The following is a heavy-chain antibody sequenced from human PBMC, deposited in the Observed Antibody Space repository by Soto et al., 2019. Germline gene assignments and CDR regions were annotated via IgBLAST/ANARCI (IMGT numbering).Heavy chain of an antibody. J-gene: IGHJ6*02. CDR1: GFTFSSCG. D-gene: IGHD2-15*01. CDR3: AKDHIVVVLAATPPPGYSKDV. V-gene: IGHV3-30*18. Sequence: PGGSLRLSCAASGFTFSSCGLHWVRQAPGKGLEWAAVISYDGSNKYYADSVKCRFTISRDNSKNTLYLQMSSLRAEDTAVYYCAKDHIVVVLAATPPPGYSKDVRGHGTTVTGSS. CDR2: ISYDGSNK.